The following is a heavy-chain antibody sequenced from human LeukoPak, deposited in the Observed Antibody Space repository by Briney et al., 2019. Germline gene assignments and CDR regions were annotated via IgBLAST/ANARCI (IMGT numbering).Heavy chain of an antibody. CDR2: ISYDGSDK. V-gene: IGHV3-30*18. CDR1: GFTFSSYG. J-gene: IGHJ4*02. D-gene: IGHD6-13*01. Sequence: GRSLRLSCAASGFTFSSYGIHWVRQAPGKGLEWVALISYDGSDKYYADSVKGRFTISRDNSKNTLYLQMNSLRAEDTAVYYCAKTGTPWYYFDYWGQGTLVAVSS. CDR3: AKTGTPWYYFDY.